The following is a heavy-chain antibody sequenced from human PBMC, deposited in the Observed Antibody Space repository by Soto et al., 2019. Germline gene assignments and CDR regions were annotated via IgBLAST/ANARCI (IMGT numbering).Heavy chain of an antibody. Sequence: QVQLQQSGPGLVKPSQTLSLTCVISGDSVSSKSAVWNWIRQSPSRGLEWLGRTYYRSKWSIDYAVSVKSRITITPDTSKNQVSLQLNSVTLEDTSVYYCVGAVGAMKAGFDPWGQGTLVTVSS. V-gene: IGHV6-1*01. D-gene: IGHD1-26*01. CDR2: TYYRSKWSI. CDR3: VGAVGAMKAGFDP. CDR1: GDSVSSKSAV. J-gene: IGHJ5*02.